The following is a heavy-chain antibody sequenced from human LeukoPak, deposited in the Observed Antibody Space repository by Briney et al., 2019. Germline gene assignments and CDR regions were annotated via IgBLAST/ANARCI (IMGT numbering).Heavy chain of an antibody. CDR1: GFTFSDYY. CDR2: ISSGGHTI. V-gene: IGHV3-11*01. J-gene: IGHJ4*02. D-gene: IGHD6-19*01. Sequence: GGSLRLSCAASGFTFSDYYMSWIRQAPGKGLEWVSYISSGGHTIYYADSVKGRFTISRDNAKNSLYLQMNSLRAEDTGVYYCAKGFSGWYVVYWGQGTLVTVSS. CDR3: AKGFSGWYVVY.